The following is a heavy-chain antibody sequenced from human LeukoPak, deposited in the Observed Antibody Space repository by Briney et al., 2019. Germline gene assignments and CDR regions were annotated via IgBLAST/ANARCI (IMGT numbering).Heavy chain of an antibody. V-gene: IGHV3-9*01. CDR2: ISWNSGSI. Sequence: GGSLRLSCAASGFTFDDYAMHWVRQAPGKGLEWVSGISWNSGSIGYADSVKGRFTISRDNAKNSLYLQMNSLRAEDTALYYCAKVLGGGYNALDYWGQGTLVTVSS. J-gene: IGHJ4*02. CDR1: GFTFDDYA. D-gene: IGHD5-12*01. CDR3: AKVLGGGYNALDY.